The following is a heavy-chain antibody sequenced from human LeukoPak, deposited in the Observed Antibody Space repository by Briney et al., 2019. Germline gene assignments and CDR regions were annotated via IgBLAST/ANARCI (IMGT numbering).Heavy chain of an antibody. CDR2: INPNSGGT. CDR3: ARVPYYYDSSGYLDY. J-gene: IGHJ4*02. D-gene: IGHD3-22*01. CDR1: GYTFTGYY. V-gene: IGHV1-2*02. Sequence: ASVKVSCKASGYTFTGYYMHWVRQAPGQGLEWMGWINPNSGGTNYAQKFQGRVTMTRDTSISTAYMELSRLKSDDTAVYYCARVPYYYDSSGYLDYWGQGTLVTVSS.